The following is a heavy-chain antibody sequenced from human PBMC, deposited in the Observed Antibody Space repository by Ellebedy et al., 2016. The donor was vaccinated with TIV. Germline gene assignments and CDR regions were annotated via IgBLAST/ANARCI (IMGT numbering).Heavy chain of an antibody. V-gene: IGHV5-10-1*01. D-gene: IGHD2-2*01. Sequence: GGSLRLSCKGSGYSFTSYWISWVRQMPGKGLEWMGRIDPSDSYTNYSPSFQGHVTISADKSISTAYLQWSSLKASDTAMYYCARQVCSSTSCYHFFDDWGQGTLVTVSS. CDR2: IDPSDSYT. J-gene: IGHJ4*02. CDR1: GYSFTSYW. CDR3: ARQVCSSTSCYHFFDD.